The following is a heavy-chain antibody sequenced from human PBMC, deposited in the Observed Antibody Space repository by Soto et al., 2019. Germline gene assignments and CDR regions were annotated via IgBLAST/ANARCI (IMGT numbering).Heavy chain of an antibody. V-gene: IGHV3-30*18. CDR1: GLIFSAYG. J-gene: IGHJ3*02. Sequence: QARLVESGGGVVQPGRSLRLSCEASGLIFSAYGMHWVRQAPGKGLEWVATISYDGSKKYFGDSVKGRFTISRDNSKSTLYLEMNSLRTEDTAVYYCAKASHCNKGRCSLGLIGDRAFDIWGQGTMVTVSS. D-gene: IGHD2-8*01. CDR3: AKASHCNKGRCSLGLIGDRAFDI. CDR2: ISYDGSKK.